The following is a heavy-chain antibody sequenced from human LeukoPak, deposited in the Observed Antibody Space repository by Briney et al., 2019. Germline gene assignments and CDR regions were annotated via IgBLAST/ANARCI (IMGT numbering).Heavy chain of an antibody. CDR2: IYLGDPDT. V-gene: IGHV5-51*01. CDR3: ARHVKDTSRGFDY. CDR1: GYSFTNYW. J-gene: IGHJ4*02. Sequence: GEPLKIFLKGFGYSFTNYWIGLVRXMPGKGAEGMEIIYLGDPDTRSSPSFEGQVTVSADKSISTAYLQCSSLKASDTAMYYCARHVKDTSRGFDYWGQGTLVTVSS. D-gene: IGHD2-2*01.